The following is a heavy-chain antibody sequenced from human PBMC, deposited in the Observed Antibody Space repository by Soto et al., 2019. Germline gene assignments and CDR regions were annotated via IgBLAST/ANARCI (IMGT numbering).Heavy chain of an antibody. CDR3: ARHLPSAGVRGVTGDYYDDCGMDV. V-gene: IGHV5-10-1*01. CDR1: GYSFTSYW. J-gene: IGHJ6*02. Sequence: GESLKISCKGSGYSFTSYWLSWVRQMPGKGLEWMGRIDPSDSYTHYSPSFQGHVTISADKSISTAYLQWSSLKASDTAMYYCARHLPSAGVRGVTGDYYDDCGMDVWGQGTTVTVS. D-gene: IGHD3-10*01. CDR2: IDPSDSYT.